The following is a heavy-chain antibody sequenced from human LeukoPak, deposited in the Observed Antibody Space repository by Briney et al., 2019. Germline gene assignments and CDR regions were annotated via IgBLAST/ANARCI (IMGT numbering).Heavy chain of an antibody. D-gene: IGHD2-2*01. Sequence: ASVKVSCKASGYTFTSYGISWVRQAPGQGLEWMGWISAYNGNTNYAQKLQGRVTMTTDTSTSTAYMELRSLRSDDTAVYYCARVRGVVVPAAMTPGLGWFDPWGQGTLVTVS. CDR1: GYTFTSYG. CDR2: ISAYNGNT. J-gene: IGHJ5*02. V-gene: IGHV1-18*01. CDR3: ARVRGVVVPAAMTPGLGWFDP.